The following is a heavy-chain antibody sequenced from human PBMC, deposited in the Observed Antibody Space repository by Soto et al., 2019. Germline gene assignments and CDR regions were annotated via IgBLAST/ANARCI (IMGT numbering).Heavy chain of an antibody. D-gene: IGHD6-13*01. J-gene: IGHJ4*02. CDR2: INAGNGNT. V-gene: IGHV1-3*01. CDR1: GYTFTSYA. Sequence: ASVKVSCKASGYTFTSYAMHWVRQAPGQRLEWMGWINAGNGNTKYSQKFQGRVNITRDTSASTAYMELSSLRSEDTAVYYCARPHFSSSYYFDYWGQGTLVTVSS. CDR3: ARPHFSSSYYFDY.